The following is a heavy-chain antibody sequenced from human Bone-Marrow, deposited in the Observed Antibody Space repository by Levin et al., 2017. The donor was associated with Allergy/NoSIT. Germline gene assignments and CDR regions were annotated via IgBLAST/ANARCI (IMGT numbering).Heavy chain of an antibody. V-gene: IGHV3-23*01. CDR3: AKVGYHDASGYPDY. J-gene: IGHJ4*02. CDR1: GFTFSIYA. D-gene: IGHD3-22*01. CDR2: ISGGGSFT. Sequence: GGSLRLSCTASGFTFSIYAMSWVRQAPGKGLEWVSSISGGGSFTHYADSVKGRFTISRDNSQSTLYLQMNSLRAEDTALYYCAKVGYHDASGYPDYWGQGTRVTVSS.